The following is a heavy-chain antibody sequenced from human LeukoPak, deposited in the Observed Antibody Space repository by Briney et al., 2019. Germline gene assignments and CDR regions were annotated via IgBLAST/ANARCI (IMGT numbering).Heavy chain of an antibody. V-gene: IGHV1-69*13. CDR1: GGTFSSYA. Sequence: GASVKVSCKASGGTFSSYAISWVRQAPGQGLEWMGGIIPIFGTANYAQRFQGRVTITADESTSTAYMELSSLRSEDTAVYYCARDPKKIRYFDWLAVDYWGQGTLVTVSS. CDR2: IIPIFGTA. CDR3: ARDPKKIRYFDWLAVDY. J-gene: IGHJ4*02. D-gene: IGHD3-9*01.